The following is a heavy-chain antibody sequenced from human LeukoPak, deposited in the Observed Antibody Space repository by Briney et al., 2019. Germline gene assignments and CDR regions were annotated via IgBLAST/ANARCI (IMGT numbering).Heavy chain of an antibody. CDR2: IKQDGSEK. J-gene: IGHJ4*02. V-gene: IGHV3-7*03. D-gene: IGHD2-21*02. CDR3: ARGDYCGGDCYNY. CDR1: GFTFSSYW. Sequence: PGGSLRLSCAASGFTFSSYWMSWVRQAPGKGLEWVVNIKQDGSEKYYVDSVKGRFTISRDNAKNSLYLQMNSLRAEDTAVYYCARGDYCGGDCYNYWGQGTLVTVSS.